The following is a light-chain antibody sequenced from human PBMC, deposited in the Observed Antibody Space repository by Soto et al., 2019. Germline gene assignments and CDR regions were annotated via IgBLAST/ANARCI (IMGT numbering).Light chain of an antibody. Sequence: SYELTQPPSVSVSPGQTASINCSGDKLGDKYASWYQVKPGQSPVLVIYQDNKRPSGIPERFSGSNSGTTATLTISGTQAMDEADYYCQAWDTSAVIFGGGTKLTVL. V-gene: IGLV3-1*01. CDR3: QAWDTSAVI. CDR2: QDN. J-gene: IGLJ2*01. CDR1: KLGDKY.